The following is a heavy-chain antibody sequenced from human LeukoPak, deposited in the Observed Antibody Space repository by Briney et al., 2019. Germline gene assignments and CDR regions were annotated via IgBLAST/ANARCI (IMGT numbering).Heavy chain of an antibody. CDR3: ARETTSGYYFLDS. Sequence: SETLSLTCTVSGGSISTYYWNWIRQPAGKGLEWIGRMYSSGSTSYNPSLKSRITMSIDTAKYQFSLNLNSVTAADTAVYYCARETTSGYYFLDSWGQGTLVTVSS. CDR1: GGSISTYY. J-gene: IGHJ4*02. V-gene: IGHV4-4*07. CDR2: MYSSGST. D-gene: IGHD2/OR15-2a*01.